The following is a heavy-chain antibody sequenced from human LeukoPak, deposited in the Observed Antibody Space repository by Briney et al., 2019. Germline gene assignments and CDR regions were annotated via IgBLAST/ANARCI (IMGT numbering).Heavy chain of an antibody. V-gene: IGHV3-21*01. CDR1: GLTFSSYI. CDR3: ARDGGCSSTSCYAEFDY. J-gene: IGHJ4*02. CDR2: ISSSSSYI. Sequence: GGSLRLSCAASGLTFSSYIMNWARQAPGKGLEWVSCISSSSSYIYYAGSVKGRFTISRDNAKNSLYLQMNSLRAEDTAVYYSARDGGCSSTSCYAEFDYWGQGTLVTVSS. D-gene: IGHD2-2*01.